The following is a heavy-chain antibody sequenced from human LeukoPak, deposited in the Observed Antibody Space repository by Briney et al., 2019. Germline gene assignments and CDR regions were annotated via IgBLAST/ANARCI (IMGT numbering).Heavy chain of an antibody. J-gene: IGHJ1*01. D-gene: IGHD6-25*01. CDR3: ARDSARSEYFQH. CDR2: IIPIFGTA. V-gene: IGHV1-69*13. Sequence: SVKVSCKASGGTFSSYAISWVRQAPGQGLEWMGGIIPIFGTANYAQKFQGRVTITADESTSTAYMELSSLRSKDTAVYYCARDSARSEYFQHWGQGTLVTVSS. CDR1: GGTFSSYA.